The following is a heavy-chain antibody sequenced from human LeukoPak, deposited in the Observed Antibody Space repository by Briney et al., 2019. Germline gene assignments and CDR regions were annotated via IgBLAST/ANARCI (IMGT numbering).Heavy chain of an antibody. V-gene: IGHV4-39*01. Sequence: SETLSLTCTVSGGSISSSDYYWGWIRQPPGKGLEWTGSIYSSGATYYNPSLNSRVTISVDRSKNQLSVKLTSVTAADTAVYYCARLITIFEVATSDAFDIWGPGTVVTVSS. CDR2: IYSSGAT. CDR3: ARLITIFEVATSDAFDI. CDR1: GGSISSSDYY. J-gene: IGHJ3*02. D-gene: IGHD3-3*01.